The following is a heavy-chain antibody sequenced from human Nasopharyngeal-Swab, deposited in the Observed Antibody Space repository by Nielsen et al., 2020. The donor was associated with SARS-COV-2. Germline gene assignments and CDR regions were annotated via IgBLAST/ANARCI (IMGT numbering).Heavy chain of an antibody. J-gene: IGHJ2*01. Sequence: SETLSLTCTVSGGSISSGSYYWSWIRQPAGKGLEWIGRMYTSGSTTYNPSLKSRVTISVDTSKNQFSLKLSSVTAADTAVYYCARRYCSSTSCYWYFDLWGRGTLVTVSS. CDR2: MYTSGST. V-gene: IGHV4-61*02. D-gene: IGHD2-2*01. CDR1: GGSISSGSYY. CDR3: ARRYCSSTSCYWYFDL.